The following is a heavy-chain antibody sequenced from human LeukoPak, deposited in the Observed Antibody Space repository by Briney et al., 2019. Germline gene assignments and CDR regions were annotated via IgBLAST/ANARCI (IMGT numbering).Heavy chain of an antibody. Sequence: GASVKVSCKVSGYTLTELSMHWVRQAPGKGLEWMGGFDPEDGETIYAQKFQGRVTMTEDTFTDTAYMELSSLRSEDTAVYYCAKDRRDGYNLRYWGQGTLVTVSS. D-gene: IGHD5-24*01. CDR3: AKDRRDGYNLRY. V-gene: IGHV1-24*01. J-gene: IGHJ4*02. CDR1: GYTLTELS. CDR2: FDPEDGET.